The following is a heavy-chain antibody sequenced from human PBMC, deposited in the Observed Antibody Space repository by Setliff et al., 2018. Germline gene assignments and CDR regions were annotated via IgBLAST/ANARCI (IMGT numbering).Heavy chain of an antibody. CDR1: GFAVSGAY. Sequence: PGGSLRLSCAASGFAVSGAYMSWVRQAPGKGLEWVSIIYSSGNTAYTDSVKGRFTISRDTSKNTVYLQMNNVTVEDTAVYFCARRGYSHDSSDYNRRKVFDYFDFWGQGTQVTVSS. CDR2: IYSSGNT. D-gene: IGHD3-22*01. CDR3: ARRGYSHDSSDYNRRKVFDYFDF. J-gene: IGHJ4*02. V-gene: IGHV3-53*01.